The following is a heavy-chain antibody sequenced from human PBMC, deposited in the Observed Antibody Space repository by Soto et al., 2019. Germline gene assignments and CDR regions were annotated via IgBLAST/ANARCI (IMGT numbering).Heavy chain of an antibody. V-gene: IGHV3-30*18. CDR2: ITYDGSFQ. CDR3: AKDRVGGTFYTPLGF. D-gene: IGHD1-1*01. Sequence: QVQLVESGGGVVQPGGSLRLSCQASGFNFDNYGMHWVRQAPGTGLEWVAVITYDGSFQYYADSVKGRFTISRDNAKNTLFLHLNTLKPEDAAVYHCAKDRVGGTFYTPLGFWGEGTLVT. J-gene: IGHJ4*02. CDR1: GFNFDNYG.